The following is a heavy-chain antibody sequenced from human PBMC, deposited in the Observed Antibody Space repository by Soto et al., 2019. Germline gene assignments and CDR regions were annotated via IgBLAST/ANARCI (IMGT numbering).Heavy chain of an antibody. CDR1: GYTFTSYD. D-gene: IGHD3-3*01. CDR3: ARSGTSYDFWSGYYSGYYYYYMDV. J-gene: IGHJ6*03. Sequence: RASVKVSCKASGYTFTSYDINWVRQATGQGLERMGWMNPNSGNTGYAQKFQGRVTMTRNTSISTAYMELSSLRSEDTAVYYCARSGTSYDFWSGYYSGYYYYYMDVWDKGTTVTVSS. V-gene: IGHV1-8*01. CDR2: MNPNSGNT.